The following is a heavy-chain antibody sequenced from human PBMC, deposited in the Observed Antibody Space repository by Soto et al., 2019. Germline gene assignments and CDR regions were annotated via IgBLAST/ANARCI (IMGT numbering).Heavy chain of an antibody. Sequence: SETLSLTCTVSGGSISSSSYYWGWIRQPPGKGLEWIGSIYYSGSTNYNPSLKSRVTISVDTSKNQFSLKLSSVTAADTAVYYCARVGVLLWFGELCGRECYYGMDVWGQGTTVTVSS. J-gene: IGHJ6*02. CDR1: GGSISSSSYY. CDR3: ARVGVLLWFGELCGRECYYGMDV. V-gene: IGHV4-39*07. D-gene: IGHD3-10*01. CDR2: IYYSGST.